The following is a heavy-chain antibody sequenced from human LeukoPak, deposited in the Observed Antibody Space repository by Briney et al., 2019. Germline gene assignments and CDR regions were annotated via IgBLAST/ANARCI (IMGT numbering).Heavy chain of an antibody. D-gene: IGHD6-19*01. CDR2: MNPNSGNT. CDR3: ARVGWYGNTLDY. V-gene: IGHV1-8*01. CDR1: GYTFTSYD. J-gene: IGHJ4*02. Sequence: ASVRVSCKASGYTFTSYDINWVRQATGQGLEWMGWMNPNSGNTGYAQRFQGRVTMTRDTSISTAYMELSRLRSDDTAVYYCARVGWYGNTLDYWGQGTLVTVSS.